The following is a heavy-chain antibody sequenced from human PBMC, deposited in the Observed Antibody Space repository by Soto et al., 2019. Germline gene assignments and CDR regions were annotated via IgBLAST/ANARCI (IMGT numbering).Heavy chain of an antibody. V-gene: IGHV1-69*01. Sequence: QVQLVQSGAEVKKPGSSVRVSCKASGGTFSSYAISWVRQAPGQGLEWMGGIIPIFGTENYAQKFQGRVTINADESTSTAYMELSSLRYEDTAVYYCARDRIAGSKYYYGMDVWGQGTTVTVSS. CDR3: ARDRIAGSKYYYGMDV. CDR1: GGTFSSYA. J-gene: IGHJ6*02. CDR2: IIPIFGTE. D-gene: IGHD6-13*01.